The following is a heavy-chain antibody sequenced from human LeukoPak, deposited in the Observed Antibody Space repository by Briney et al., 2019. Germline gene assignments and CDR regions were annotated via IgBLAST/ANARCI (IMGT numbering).Heavy chain of an antibody. CDR2: IRYDGSNK. CDR3: ARGAKNVRFLEWLSAEYFDY. CDR1: GFTFSSYG. D-gene: IGHD3-3*01. V-gene: IGHV3-30*02. Sequence: YPGGSLRLSCAASGFTFSSYGMHWVRQAPGKGLEWVAFIRYDGSNKYYADSVKGRFTISRDNSKNTLYLQMNSLRAEDTAVYYCARGAKNVRFLEWLSAEYFDYWGQGTLVTVSS. J-gene: IGHJ4*02.